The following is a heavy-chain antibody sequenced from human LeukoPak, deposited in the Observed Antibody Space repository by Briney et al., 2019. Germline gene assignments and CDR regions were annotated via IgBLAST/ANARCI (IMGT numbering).Heavy chain of an antibody. V-gene: IGHV4-31*03. CDR2: IYYSGST. Sequence: SETLSLTCTVSGGSISSGGYYWSWIRQHPGKGLEWTGYIYYSGSTYYNPSLKSRVTISVDTSKNQFSLKLSSVTAADTAVYYCAIGGNSALDVWGQGTTVTVSS. D-gene: IGHD4-23*01. CDR3: AIGGNSALDV. J-gene: IGHJ6*02. CDR1: GGSISSGGYY.